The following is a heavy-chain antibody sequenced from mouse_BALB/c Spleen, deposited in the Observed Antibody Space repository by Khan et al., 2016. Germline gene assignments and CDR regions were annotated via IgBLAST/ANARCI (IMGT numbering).Heavy chain of an antibody. CDR2: TNPYTGEP. D-gene: IGHD1-2*01. J-gene: IGHJ4*01. Sequence: QIQLVQSGPELKKPGATVKISCKASGYTFTNYGMNWVKQTPETGLKWMGWTNPYTGEPTYADDFKGRFAFSLETSATTAYLQINNLKNEDTATSFCTRSSYYGYYYAIDYWGQGTSVTVSS. CDR1: GYTFTNYG. V-gene: IGHV9-3-1*01. CDR3: TRSSYYGYYYAIDY.